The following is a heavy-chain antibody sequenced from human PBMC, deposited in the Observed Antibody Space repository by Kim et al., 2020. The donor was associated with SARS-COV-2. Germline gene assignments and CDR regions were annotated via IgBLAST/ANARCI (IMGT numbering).Heavy chain of an antibody. CDR1: GYSFTSYW. CDR2: IYPGDSDT. CDR3: ARQMIKYYYDSSGYYYGAFDI. V-gene: IGHV5-51*01. Sequence: GESLKISCKGSGYSFTSYWIGWVRQMPGKGLEWMGIIYPGDSDTRYSPSFQGQVTISADKSISTAYLQWSSLKASDTAMYYCARQMIKYYYDSSGYYYGAFDIWGQGTMDTVSS. D-gene: IGHD3-22*01. J-gene: IGHJ3*02.